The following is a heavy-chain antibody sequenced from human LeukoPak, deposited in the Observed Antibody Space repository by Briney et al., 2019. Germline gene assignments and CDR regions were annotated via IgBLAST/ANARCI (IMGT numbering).Heavy chain of an antibody. J-gene: IGHJ4*02. CDR2: ISSNGGST. CDR3: VTSHLYSSGWYSLFDY. V-gene: IGHV3-64D*06. CDR1: GFTFSSYA. Sequence: GRSLRLSCAASGFTFSSYAMHWVRQAPGKGLEYVSAISSNGGSTYYADSVKGRFTISRDNSKNTLYLQMSSLRAEDTAVYYCVTSHLYSSGWYSLFDYWGQGTLVTVSS. D-gene: IGHD6-19*01.